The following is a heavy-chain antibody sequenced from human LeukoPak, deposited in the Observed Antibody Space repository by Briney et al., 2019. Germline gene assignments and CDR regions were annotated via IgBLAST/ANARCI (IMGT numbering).Heavy chain of an antibody. CDR3: ARIDTSSIKHGVFDY. D-gene: IGHD6-13*01. V-gene: IGHV3-48*02. CDR1: GFTFSSYS. Sequence: PGGSLRLSCAASGFTFSSYSMNWVRQAPGKGLEWVSYISSSSSTIYYADSVKGRFTISRDNAKNSLYLQMNSLRDEDTAVYYCARIDTSSIKHGVFDYWGQGTLVTVSS. CDR2: ISSSSSTI. J-gene: IGHJ4*02.